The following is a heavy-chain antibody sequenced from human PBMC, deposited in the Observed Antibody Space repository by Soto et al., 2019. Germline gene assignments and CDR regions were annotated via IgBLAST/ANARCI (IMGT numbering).Heavy chain of an antibody. V-gene: IGHV3-9*01. Sequence: EVQLVESGGGLVQPGRSLTLSCAASGFTVDDYAMHWVRQAPGKGLEWVSGISWNSGSIGYADCVKGRFTISRDTAKNSLNLQMNSLRAEDTALYYCAKGRGGSDGRYYFDQWGQGTLVTASS. CDR1: GFTVDDYA. D-gene: IGHD1-26*01. CDR3: AKGRGGSDGRYYFDQ. J-gene: IGHJ4*02. CDR2: ISWNSGSI.